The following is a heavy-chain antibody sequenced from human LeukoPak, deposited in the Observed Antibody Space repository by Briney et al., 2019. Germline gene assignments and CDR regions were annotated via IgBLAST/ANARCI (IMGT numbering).Heavy chain of an antibody. CDR2: IYYSGST. V-gene: IGHV4-39*07. Sequence: SETLSLTFTVSGGSISSSSYYWGWIRQPPGKGLEWIGSIYYSGSTYYNPSLKSRVTISVDTSKNQFSLKLSSVTAADTAVYYCARTPATIYYYDSSGGFDYWGQGTLVTVSS. CDR1: GGSISSSSYY. CDR3: ARTPATIYYYDSSGGFDY. D-gene: IGHD3-22*01. J-gene: IGHJ4*02.